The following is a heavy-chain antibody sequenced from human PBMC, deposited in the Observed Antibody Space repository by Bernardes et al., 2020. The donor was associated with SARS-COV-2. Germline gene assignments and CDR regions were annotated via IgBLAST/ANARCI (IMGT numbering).Heavy chain of an antibody. CDR3: ARVFLRGVNPWFDT. CDR2: MYHTGST. D-gene: IGHD3-10*01. J-gene: IGHJ5*02. CDR1: NDSIPNYY. V-gene: IGHV4-59*01. Sequence: ETLSLTCTVSNDSIPNYYWSWIRQPPGKGLEWIAYMYHTGSTHYNPSLKSRVTTSVETSKNQFSLKLSSVTAADTAVYYCARVFLRGVNPWFDTWGQGILVTVSS.